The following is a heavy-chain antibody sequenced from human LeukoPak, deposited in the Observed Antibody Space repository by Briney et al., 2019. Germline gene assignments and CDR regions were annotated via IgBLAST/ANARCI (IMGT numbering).Heavy chain of an antibody. D-gene: IGHD2-2*01. Sequence: ASVKVSCKASGYTFTGYYMHWVRQAPGQGLEWMGWINPNSGGTNYPQKFQGRVTMTRDTSISTAYMELSRLRSDDTAVYCCARAFHYCSSTSCYESDAGFDYWGQGTLVTVSS. V-gene: IGHV1-2*02. CDR3: ARAFHYCSSTSCYESDAGFDY. J-gene: IGHJ4*02. CDR2: INPNSGGT. CDR1: GYTFTGYY.